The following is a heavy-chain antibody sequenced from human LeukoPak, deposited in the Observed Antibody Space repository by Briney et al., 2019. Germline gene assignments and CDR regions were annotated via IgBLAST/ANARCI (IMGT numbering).Heavy chain of an antibody. CDR2: ISFDGSNT. D-gene: IGHD7-27*01. V-gene: IGHV3-30*03. CDR3: ARLTGASDY. CDR1: GFTFSSYG. J-gene: IGHJ4*02. Sequence: PGRSLRLSCAASGFTFSSYGMHWVRQAPGKGLEWVAVISFDGSNTYYADSVKGRFTISRDNSKSTLYLQMNSLIPEDTAVYYCARLTGASDYWGQGTLVTVSS.